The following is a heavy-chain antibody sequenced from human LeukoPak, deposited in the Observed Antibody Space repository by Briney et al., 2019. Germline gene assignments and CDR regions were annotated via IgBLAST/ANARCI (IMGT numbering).Heavy chain of an antibody. CDR3: AREESYDSSGYPFDY. Sequence: ASMKVSCKASGYTFTSYGISWVRQAPGQGLEWMGWISAYNGNTNYAQKLQGRVTMTTDTSTSTAYMELRSLRSDDTAVYYCAREESYDSSGYPFDYWGQGTLVTVSS. CDR2: ISAYNGNT. D-gene: IGHD3-22*01. CDR1: GYTFTSYG. V-gene: IGHV1-18*01. J-gene: IGHJ4*02.